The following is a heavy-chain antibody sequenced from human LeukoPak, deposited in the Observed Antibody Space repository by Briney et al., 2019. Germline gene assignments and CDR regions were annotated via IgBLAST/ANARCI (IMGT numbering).Heavy chain of an antibody. CDR1: GGTFSSYV. Sequence: ASVKVSCKASGGTFSSYVISWVRQAPGQGLEWMGGIIPIFGTANYAQKFQGRVTITTDESTSTAYMELSSLRSEDTAVYYCARDRRRGIAARSDYYYMDVWGKGTTVTVSS. CDR3: ARDRRRGIAARSDYYYMDV. CDR2: IIPIFGTA. V-gene: IGHV1-69*05. J-gene: IGHJ6*03. D-gene: IGHD6-6*01.